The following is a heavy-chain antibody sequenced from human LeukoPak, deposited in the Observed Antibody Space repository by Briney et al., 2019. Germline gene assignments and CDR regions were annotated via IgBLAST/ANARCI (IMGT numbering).Heavy chain of an antibody. D-gene: IGHD2-2*01. CDR3: AHSNIVVVPAEVPWIHPLDP. CDR1: GFSLSTSGVG. J-gene: IGHJ5*02. Sequence: SGPTLVNPTQTLTLTCTFSGFSLSTSGVGVGWIRQPPGKALEWLALIYWNDDKRYSPSLKSRLTITKDTSKNQVVLTMTNMDPVDTATYYCAHSNIVVVPAEVPWIHPLDPWGQGTLVTVSS. V-gene: IGHV2-5*01. CDR2: IYWNDDK.